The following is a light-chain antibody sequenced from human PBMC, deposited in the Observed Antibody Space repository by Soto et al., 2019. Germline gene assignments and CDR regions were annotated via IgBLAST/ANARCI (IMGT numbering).Light chain of an antibody. CDR1: QSISSW. CDR2: KAS. J-gene: IGKJ1*01. CDR3: QQYNSYPS. Sequence: DIQMTQSPSTLSASVGDRVTITCRASQSISSWLAWYQQKPGKAPKLLIYKASSLESGVPSRLSGSGSGTEFTLTIRSLQPDDFATYHCQQYNSYPSFGQGTKVEIK. V-gene: IGKV1-5*03.